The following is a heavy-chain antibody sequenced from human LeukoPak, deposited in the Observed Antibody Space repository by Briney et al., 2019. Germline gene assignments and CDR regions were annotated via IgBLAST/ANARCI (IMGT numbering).Heavy chain of an antibody. V-gene: IGHV3-23*01. Sequence: GALRLSCAASGFTFSSYAMSWVRQAPGKGLEWVSAISGSGGSTYYADSVKGRFTISRDNSKNTLYLQMNSLRAEDTAVYYCARDRTTTRNYYYYYGMDVWGQGTTVTVSS. CDR1: GFTFSSYA. J-gene: IGHJ6*02. D-gene: IGHD1-1*01. CDR3: ARDRTTTRNYYYYYGMDV. CDR2: ISGSGGST.